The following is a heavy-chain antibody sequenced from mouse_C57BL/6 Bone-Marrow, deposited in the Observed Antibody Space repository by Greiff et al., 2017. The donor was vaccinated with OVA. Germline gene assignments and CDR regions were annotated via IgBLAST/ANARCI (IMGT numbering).Heavy chain of an antibody. Sequence: EVQVEESGGGLVQPGGSMKLSCVASGFTFSNYWMNWVRQSPEKGLEWVAQIRLKSDNYATHYAESVKGRLTISRDDSTSSVSLQMNNLRAGDTGIDSGTCHDYDEGGFAYWGQGTLVTVSA. J-gene: IGHJ3*01. CDR1: GFTFSNYW. D-gene: IGHD2-4*01. CDR2: IRLKSDNYAT. CDR3: TCHDYDEGGFAY. V-gene: IGHV6-3*01.